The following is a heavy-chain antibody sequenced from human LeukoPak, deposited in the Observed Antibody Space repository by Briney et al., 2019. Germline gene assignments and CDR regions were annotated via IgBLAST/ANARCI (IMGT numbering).Heavy chain of an antibody. CDR1: GGSFSGYY. J-gene: IGHJ4*02. CDR3: ARNHPYYDILTGYYKGYYFDY. D-gene: IGHD3-9*01. V-gene: IGHV4-34*01. CDR2: INHSGST. Sequence: SETLSLTCAVYGGSFSGYYWSWIRQPPGKGLEWIGEINHSGSTNYNPSLKSRVTISVDTSKNQFSLKLSSVTAADTAVCYCARNHPYYDILTGYYKGYYFDYWGQGTLVTVSS.